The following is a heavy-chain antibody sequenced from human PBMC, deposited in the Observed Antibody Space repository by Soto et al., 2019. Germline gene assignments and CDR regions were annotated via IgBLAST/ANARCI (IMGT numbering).Heavy chain of an antibody. V-gene: IGHV3-21*01. D-gene: IGHD6-13*01. CDR2: ISSSSSYI. CDR3: ARNQYSSSWYSGAFDI. CDR1: GFTFSSYS. Sequence: GGSLRLSCAASGFTFSSYSMNWVRQAPGKGLEWVSSISSSSSYIYYADSVKGRFTISRDNAKNSLYLQMNSLRAEDTAVYYCARNQYSSSWYSGAFDIWGQGTMVTVSS. J-gene: IGHJ3*02.